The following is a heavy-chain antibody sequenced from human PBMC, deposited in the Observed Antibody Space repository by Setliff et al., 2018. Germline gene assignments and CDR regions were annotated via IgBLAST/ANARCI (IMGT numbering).Heavy chain of an antibody. D-gene: IGHD2-15*01. CDR3: ARGVVAVPSGYYYHMDV. Sequence: SETLSLTCAVYGGSFSGYYWSWIRQPPGKGLEWIGEINHSGSTNYNPSLKSRVTISVDTSKNQFSLKLSSVTAADTAVYYCARGVVAVPSGYYYHMDVWGKGTTVTVSS. V-gene: IGHV4-34*01. J-gene: IGHJ6*03. CDR2: INHSGST. CDR1: GGSFSGYY.